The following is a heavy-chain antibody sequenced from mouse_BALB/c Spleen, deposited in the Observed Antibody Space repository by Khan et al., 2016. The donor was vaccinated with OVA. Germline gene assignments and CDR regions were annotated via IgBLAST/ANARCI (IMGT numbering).Heavy chain of an antibody. Sequence: VKLLESGPGLVKPSQSLSLTCTVTGYSITSEYAWNWIRQFPGNKLEWMGYINYSGNTRFSPSLKSRTSITRDTSKNQFFLQLNSVTTEDTATYYCARKDYYDYDPFPYWGQGTLVTVSA. CDR1: GYSITSEYA. D-gene: IGHD2-4*01. CDR3: ARKDYYDYDPFPY. CDR2: INYSGNT. J-gene: IGHJ3*01. V-gene: IGHV3-2*02.